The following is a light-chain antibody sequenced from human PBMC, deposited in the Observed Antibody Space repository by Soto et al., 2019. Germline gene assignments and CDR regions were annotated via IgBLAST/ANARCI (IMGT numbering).Light chain of an antibody. CDR3: QQYGSSPQWT. CDR2: GAS. Sequence: EIGLTRSPGTLSLSQGERATLSCRASQSVSSSYLAWYQQKPGQAPRLLIYGASSRATGIPDRFSGSGSGTDFTLTISRLEPEDFAVYYCQQYGSSPQWTFGQGIKVDIK. J-gene: IGKJ1*01. V-gene: IGKV3-20*01. CDR1: QSVSSSY.